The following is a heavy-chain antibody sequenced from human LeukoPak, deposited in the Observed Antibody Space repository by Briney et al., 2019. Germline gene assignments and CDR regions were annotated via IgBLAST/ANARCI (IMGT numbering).Heavy chain of an antibody. V-gene: IGHV3-33*01. CDR1: GFTFSSYA. J-gene: IGHJ4*02. Sequence: PGGSLRLSCAASGFTFSSYAMHWVRQAPGKGLEWMAVIWYDGSNKYYADSVKGRFTISRDNSKNTLYLQMNSLRVEDSALYYCARGYYGSGSYYMGNYWGQGTLVTVSS. D-gene: IGHD3-10*01. CDR3: ARGYYGSGSYYMGNY. CDR2: IWYDGSNK.